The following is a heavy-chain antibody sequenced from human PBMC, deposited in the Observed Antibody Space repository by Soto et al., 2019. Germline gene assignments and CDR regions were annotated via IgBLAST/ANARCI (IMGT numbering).Heavy chain of an antibody. CDR1: GFTFSNSA. Sequence: QVQVVQSGPEVKTPGTSVKVSCKTSGFTFSNSAVQWVRQARGQHLEWIGWIVVGSGETKSTQDLQGRITITRDMPPSTAYMELGSLRSDDTAVYYCAAELYSGGNCCSFDIWGQGTMVTVSS. CDR2: IVVGSGET. D-gene: IGHD2-21*01. CDR3: AAELYSGGNCCSFDI. J-gene: IGHJ3*02. V-gene: IGHV1-58*01.